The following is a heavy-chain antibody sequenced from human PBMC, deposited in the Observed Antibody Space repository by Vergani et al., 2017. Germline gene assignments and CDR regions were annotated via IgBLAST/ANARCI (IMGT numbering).Heavy chain of an antibody. CDR3: ARALITMIVVDQDAFDI. J-gene: IGHJ3*02. D-gene: IGHD3-22*01. V-gene: IGHV3-48*01. CDR1: GFTFSSYS. Sequence: EVQLVESGGGLVQPGVSLRLSCAASGFTFSSYSMNWVRQAPGKGLEWVSYISSSSSTIYYADSVKGRFTISRDNAKNSLYLQMNSLRAEDTAVYYCARALITMIVVDQDAFDIWGQGTMVTVSS. CDR2: ISSSSSTI.